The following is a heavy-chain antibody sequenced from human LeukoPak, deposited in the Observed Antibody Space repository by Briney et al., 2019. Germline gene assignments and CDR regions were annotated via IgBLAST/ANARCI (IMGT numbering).Heavy chain of an antibody. D-gene: IGHD4-17*01. V-gene: IGHV4-39*07. Sequence: SETLSLTCTVSGGSISSSSYYWGWIRQPPGKGLEWIGSIYYSGSTYYNPSLKSRVTISVDTSKNQFSLKLSSVTAADTAVYYCARAHYGDYALDYWGQGTLVTVSS. CDR3: ARAHYGDYALDY. J-gene: IGHJ4*02. CDR1: GGSISSSSYY. CDR2: IYYSGST.